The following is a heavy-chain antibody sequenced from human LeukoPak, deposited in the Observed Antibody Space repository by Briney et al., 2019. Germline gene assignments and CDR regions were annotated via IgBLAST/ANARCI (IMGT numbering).Heavy chain of an antibody. V-gene: IGHV4-4*09. CDR3: ARGLAAYYDFWSGTHLGYFDY. CDR2: IYHSGST. D-gene: IGHD3-3*01. Sequence: PSETLSLTCTVSGGSISSYYWSWIRQPPGKGLEWIGYIYHSGSTYYNPSLKSRVTISVDTSKNQFSLKLSSVTAADTAVYYCARGLAAYYDFWSGTHLGYFDYWGQGTLVTVSS. J-gene: IGHJ4*02. CDR1: GGSISSYY.